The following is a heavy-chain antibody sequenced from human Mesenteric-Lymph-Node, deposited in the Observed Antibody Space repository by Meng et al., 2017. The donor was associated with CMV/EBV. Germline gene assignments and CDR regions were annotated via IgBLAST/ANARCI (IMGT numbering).Heavy chain of an antibody. J-gene: IGHJ4*02. D-gene: IGHD5-24*01. Sequence: GGSLRLSCAASGFTFSSYAMSWVRQAPGKGLEWVSAISGSGGSTYYADSVKGRFTISRDNSKNTLYLQMNSLRAEDTAVNYCAKDPASRDGYRVHLGGGDYWGQGTLVTVSS. CDR2: ISGSGGST. CDR1: GFTFSSYA. CDR3: AKDPASRDGYRVHLGGGDY. V-gene: IGHV3-23*01.